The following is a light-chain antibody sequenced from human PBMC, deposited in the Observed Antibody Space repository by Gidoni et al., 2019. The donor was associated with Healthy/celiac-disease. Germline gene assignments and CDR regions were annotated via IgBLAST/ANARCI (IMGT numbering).Light chain of an antibody. J-gene: IGKJ4*01. CDR1: QSVSSY. CDR2: AAS. V-gene: IGKV3-11*01. Sequence: ESVLTQSPATLFLSPGERATLSCRASQSVSSYLAWYQKKPGQAPRLLIYAASNRATCIPSRFSGSWSVTDFTLTISRLEPEDFAVYYCQQRSNWPLTFGGGTKVEIK. CDR3: QQRSNWPLT.